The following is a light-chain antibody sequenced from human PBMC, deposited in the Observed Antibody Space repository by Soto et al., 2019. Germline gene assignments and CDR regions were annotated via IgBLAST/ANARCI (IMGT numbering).Light chain of an antibody. V-gene: IGKV3-20*01. CDR2: GAS. CDR3: QQYGDSLIT. Sequence: EIVLTQSPGTLSLSPGERATLSCRASQTVTSSYLAWYQQKPGQAPRLLIYGASRRATGIPDRFSGSGSGTDVTLTISRLEPEDFAVYYCQQYGDSLITFGGGTKVAIK. J-gene: IGKJ4*01. CDR1: QTVTSSY.